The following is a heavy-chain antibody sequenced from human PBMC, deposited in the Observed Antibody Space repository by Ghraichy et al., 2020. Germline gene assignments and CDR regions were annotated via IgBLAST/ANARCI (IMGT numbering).Heavy chain of an antibody. J-gene: IGHJ4*02. CDR2: IHYSGNT. CDR1: GGSISTFY. Sequence: SETLSLTCSVSGGSISTFYWTWIRQPPGKGLEWIGNIHYSGNTGYNPSLKSRVTILVDTSKNQFSLRLNSVTAADTAIYYCARGGGTPDRDYEFDFWGLGTLVTVSA. D-gene: IGHD4-17*01. CDR3: ARGGGTPDRDYEFDF. V-gene: IGHV4-59*01.